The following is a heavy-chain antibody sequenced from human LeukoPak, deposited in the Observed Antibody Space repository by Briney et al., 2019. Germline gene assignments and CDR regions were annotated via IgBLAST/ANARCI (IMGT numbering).Heavy chain of an antibody. CDR2: ITDSGDT. D-gene: IGHD1/OR15-1a*01. Sequence: SETLTLTCAVYGGSFSGYYWNWIRLPPGKGLEWIGEITDSGDTNYTPSLKSRVTISVDTSKNQFSLKLTSVTAADTAFYYCARGLLHGRDWHNVRKFVYWCQGAQVSVSS. CDR1: GGSFSGYY. CDR3: ARGLLHGRDWHNVRKFVY. V-gene: IGHV4-34*01. J-gene: IGHJ4*02.